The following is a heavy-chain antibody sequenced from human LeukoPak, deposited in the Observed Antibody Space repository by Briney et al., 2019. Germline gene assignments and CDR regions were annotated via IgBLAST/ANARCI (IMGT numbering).Heavy chain of an antibody. CDR1: GFTFSSYS. D-gene: IGHD3-3*02. CDR2: ISDRGDHT. J-gene: IGHJ4*02. Sequence: GGSLRLSCAASGFTFSSYSMNWVRQAPGKGLEWVSSISDRGDHTYYAESVKGRFTISRDNSKNTLYLQMNSLRVDDTAVYSCARHWDYWGRGSLVTVSS. V-gene: IGHV3-23*01. CDR3: ARHWDY.